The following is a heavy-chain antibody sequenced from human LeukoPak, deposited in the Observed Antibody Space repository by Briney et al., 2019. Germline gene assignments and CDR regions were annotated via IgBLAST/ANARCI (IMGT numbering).Heavy chain of an antibody. CDR3: AREGIVVVPAAQDAFDI. V-gene: IGHV1-69*05. CDR2: IIPIFGTA. D-gene: IGHD2-2*01. J-gene: IGHJ3*02. Sequence: ASVKVSCKASGGTFSSYAISWVRQAPGQGLEWMGGIIPIFGTANYAQKFQGRVTITTDESTSTAYMELSSLRSEDTAVYYCAREGIVVVPAAQDAFDIWGQGTMVTVSS. CDR1: GGTFSSYA.